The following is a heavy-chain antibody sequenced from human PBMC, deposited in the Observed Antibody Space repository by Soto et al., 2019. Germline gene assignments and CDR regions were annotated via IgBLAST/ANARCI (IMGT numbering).Heavy chain of an antibody. D-gene: IGHD6-19*01. CDR2: ISSSSSYI. CDR1: GFTFSSYS. J-gene: IGHJ6*02. V-gene: IGHV3-21*01. CDR3: ARDRAVAGTNYYYYGMDV. Sequence: GGSLRLSCAASGFTFSSYSMNWVRQAPGKGLEWVSSISSSSSYIYYADSVKGRFTISRGNAKNSLYLQMNSLRAEDTAVYYCARDRAVAGTNYYYYGMDVWGQGTTVTVSS.